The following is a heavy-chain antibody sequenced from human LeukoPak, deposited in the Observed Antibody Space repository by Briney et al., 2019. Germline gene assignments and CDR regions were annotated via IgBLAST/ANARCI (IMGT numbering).Heavy chain of an antibody. CDR3: ARSHSGYEAD. D-gene: IGHD3-22*01. Sequence: QTGGSLRLSCAASGFTFSSYSMNWVRQAPGKGLEYVSAISSNGGSTYYANSVKGRFTISRDNSKNTLYLQMGSLRAEDMAVYYCARSHSGYEADWGQGTLVTVSS. CDR1: GFTFSSYS. V-gene: IGHV3-64*01. CDR2: ISSNGGST. J-gene: IGHJ1*01.